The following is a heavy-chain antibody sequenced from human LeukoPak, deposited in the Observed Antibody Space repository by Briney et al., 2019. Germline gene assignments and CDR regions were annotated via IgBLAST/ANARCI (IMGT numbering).Heavy chain of an antibody. J-gene: IGHJ6*03. Sequence: GGSLRLSCAASGFTFSSYGMSWVRQAPGKGLEWVSAISGSGGSTYYADSVKGRFTISRDNSKNTLYLQMNSLRAEDTAVYYCARETGTRNVVGYYYYMDVWGKGTTVTVSS. V-gene: IGHV3-23*01. CDR3: ARETGTRNVVGYYYYMDV. D-gene: IGHD1-7*01. CDR1: GFTFSSYG. CDR2: ISGSGGST.